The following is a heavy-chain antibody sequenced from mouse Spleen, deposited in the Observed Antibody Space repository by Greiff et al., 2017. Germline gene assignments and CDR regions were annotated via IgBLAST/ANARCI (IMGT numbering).Heavy chain of an antibody. CDR1: GYTFTSYW. CDR3: ARGRCDY. CDR2: IAPGSGST. J-gene: IGHJ2*01. Sequence: DLVKPGASVKLSCKASGYTFTSYWINWIKQRPGQGLEWIGRIAPGSGSTYYNEMFKGKATLTVDTSSSTAYIQLSSLSSEDSAVYFCARGRCDYWGQGTTLTVSS. V-gene: IGHV1S41*01.